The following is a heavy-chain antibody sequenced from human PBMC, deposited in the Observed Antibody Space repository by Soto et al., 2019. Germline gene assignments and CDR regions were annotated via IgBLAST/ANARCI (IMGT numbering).Heavy chain of an antibody. CDR2: ISYDGSNK. D-gene: IGHD3-3*01. J-gene: IGHJ6*02. Sequence: ESGGGVVQPGRSLRLSCAASGFTFSSYGMHWVRQAPGKGLEWVAVISYDGSNKYYADSVKGRFTISRDNSKNTLYLQMNSLRAEDTAVYYCAKDGHYDFWSGSMGTYYYYGMDVWGQGTTVTVSS. V-gene: IGHV3-30*18. CDR1: GFTFSSYG. CDR3: AKDGHYDFWSGSMGTYYYYGMDV.